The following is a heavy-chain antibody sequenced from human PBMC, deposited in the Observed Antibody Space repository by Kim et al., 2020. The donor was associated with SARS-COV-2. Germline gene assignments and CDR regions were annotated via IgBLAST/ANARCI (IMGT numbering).Heavy chain of an antibody. CDR2: ISADGVDT. Sequence: GGSLRLSCAGSGFRFDFYDMHWVRQAPGRDLEWVSHISADGVDTNYADSVKGRFTISRDDSKNSLYLQMNSLRTDDTAFYYCAKGDSGSYYYYMDVWG. D-gene: IGHD1-26*01. J-gene: IGHJ6*03. CDR3: AKGDSGSYYYYMDV. V-gene: IGHV3-43*02. CDR1: GFRFDFYD.